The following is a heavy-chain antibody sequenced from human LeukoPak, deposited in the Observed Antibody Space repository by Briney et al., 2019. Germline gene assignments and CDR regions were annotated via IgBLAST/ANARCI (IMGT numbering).Heavy chain of an antibody. CDR2: IYYSGST. J-gene: IGHJ6*03. V-gene: IGHV4-61*01. D-gene: IGHD2-2*01. CDR1: GYSISSGYY. Sequence: PSETLSLTCAVSGYSISSGYYWGWIRQPPGKGLEWIGYIYYSGSTNYNPSLKSRVTISVDTSKNQFSLKLSSVTAADTAVYYCATLVVPAAAYYYYMDVWGKGTTVTVSS. CDR3: ATLVVPAAAYYYYMDV.